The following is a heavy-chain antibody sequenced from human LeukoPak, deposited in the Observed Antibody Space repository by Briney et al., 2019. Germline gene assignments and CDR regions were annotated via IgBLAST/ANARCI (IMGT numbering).Heavy chain of an antibody. Sequence: GGSLRLSCAASGFTFSSYGMSWVRQAPGKGLEWVSVITGSGKNTYYADSVKGRFTISKDNSKNTVYLQMNDLRVDDTAVYYCAKAASSSWPSYQYGMDVWGQGTTVTVSS. CDR1: GFTFSSYG. V-gene: IGHV3-23*01. D-gene: IGHD6-13*01. J-gene: IGHJ6*02. CDR3: AKAASSSWPSYQYGMDV. CDR2: ITGSGKNT.